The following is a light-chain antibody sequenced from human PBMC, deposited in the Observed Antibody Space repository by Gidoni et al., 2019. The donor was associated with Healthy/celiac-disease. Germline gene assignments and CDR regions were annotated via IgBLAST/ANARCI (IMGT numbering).Light chain of an antibody. CDR3: QQCNSYRLT. V-gene: IGKV1-8*01. Sequence: AIRMTQSPSSFSASTGDRVTITCRASQGISRYLAWYQQTPGKAPKLLICAASTLQGGVPSSCSGGGAGEYFILTSSCEQYDVLATYYQQQCNSYRLTFGQGTRLEIK. J-gene: IGKJ5*01. CDR1: QGISRY. CDR2: AAS.